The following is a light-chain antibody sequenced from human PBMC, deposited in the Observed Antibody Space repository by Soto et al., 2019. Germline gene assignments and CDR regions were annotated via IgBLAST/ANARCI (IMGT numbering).Light chain of an antibody. CDR1: QDISNY. CDR2: DAS. V-gene: IGKV1-33*01. Sequence: DIQMTQSPSSLSASVGDRVTITCQASQDISNYLNWYQQKPGKAPKLLIYDASNLETGVPSRFSGSGSGTDFTVPISSMQPEDIATYYCQQYDNLRVFTFGPGTKVDIK. CDR3: QQYDNLRVFT. J-gene: IGKJ3*01.